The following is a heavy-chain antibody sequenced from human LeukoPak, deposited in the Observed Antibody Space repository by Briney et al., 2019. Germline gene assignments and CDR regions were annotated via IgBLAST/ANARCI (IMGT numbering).Heavy chain of an antibody. CDR1: GFTFSSHA. V-gene: IGHV3-23*01. CDR2: ISGSGGST. J-gene: IGHJ5*01. D-gene: IGHD1-14*01. CDR3: AKIGGRGFDS. Sequence: GGSLRISCAASGFTFSSHAMSCVRQAPGKGLEWVSAISGSGGSTYYADSVKGRFTISRDNSKNTLYLQMNSLRAEDTAVYYCAKIGGRGFDSWGQGTLVTVSS.